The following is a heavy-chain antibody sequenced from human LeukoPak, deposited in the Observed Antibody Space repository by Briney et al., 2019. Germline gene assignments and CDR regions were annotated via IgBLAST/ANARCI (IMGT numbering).Heavy chain of an antibody. Sequence: GSLRLSCAASGFTFSSYAMSWVRQAPGKGLEWVSAISGSGGSTYYADSVKGRFTISRDNSKNTLYLQMNSLRAEDTAVYYCAKVGGLELRAYFYYMDVWGKGTTVTVSS. V-gene: IGHV3-23*01. D-gene: IGHD1-7*01. CDR3: AKVGGLELRAYFYYMDV. J-gene: IGHJ6*03. CDR2: ISGSGGST. CDR1: GFTFSSYA.